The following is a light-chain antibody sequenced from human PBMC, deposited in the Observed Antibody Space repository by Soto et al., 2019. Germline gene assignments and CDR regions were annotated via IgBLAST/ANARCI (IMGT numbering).Light chain of an antibody. V-gene: IGKV3-20*01. J-gene: IGKJ3*01. CDR3: QQYGGAPFT. Sequence: EIVLTQSPRTLSLSPGESATLSCRASQNVYINSLAWFQQKPGQTPRLLIYGPSTRAPGVPDRFTGSGSGADFALTITSLEPEDFAMYYCQQYGGAPFTFGPGTRV. CDR2: GPS. CDR1: QNVYINS.